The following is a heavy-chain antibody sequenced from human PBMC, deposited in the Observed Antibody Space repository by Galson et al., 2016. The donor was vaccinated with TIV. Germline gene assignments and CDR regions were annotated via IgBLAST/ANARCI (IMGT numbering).Heavy chain of an antibody. CDR1: GFTFSSYA. D-gene: IGHD3-16*01. J-gene: IGHJ3*01. CDR2: IYGGEST. V-gene: IGHV3-23*03. CDR3: AKDMTTIMDPAVSSSDCLQV. Sequence: SLRLSCAASGFTFSSYAMTWVRQAPGKGLEWVSVIYGGESTYYADSVKGRFTISRDNSKNTLFLQMNSLRADDTAVYYCAKDMTTIMDPAVSSSDCLQVWGQGTMVTVSS.